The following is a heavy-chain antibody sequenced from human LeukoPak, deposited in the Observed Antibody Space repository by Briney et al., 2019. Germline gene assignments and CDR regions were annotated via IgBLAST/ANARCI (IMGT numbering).Heavy chain of an antibody. V-gene: IGHV3-30*18. J-gene: IGHJ4*02. Sequence: GGSLRLSCAAPGFTFSSYGMHWVRQAPGKGLGWVAVISYDGSNKYYADSVKGRFTISRDNSKNTLYLQMNSLRAEDTAVYYCAKAGRESSGYLIDYWGQGTLVTVSS. CDR2: ISYDGSNK. CDR1: GFTFSSYG. CDR3: AKAGRESSGYLIDY. D-gene: IGHD3-22*01.